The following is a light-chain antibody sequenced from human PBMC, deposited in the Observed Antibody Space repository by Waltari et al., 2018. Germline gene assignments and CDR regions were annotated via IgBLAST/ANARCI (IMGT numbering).Light chain of an antibody. Sequence: EIVLTQSPGTLSLSPGETTTLSCRASQSLNRKFLAWYQQRPGQTPRLLIYGASTRAIGTPDRFRGSGSGIDFTLPISRLQPDDFAVYYCQQYGTSPVTFGGGTKVEIK. CDR2: GAS. V-gene: IGKV3-20*01. J-gene: IGKJ4*01. CDR1: QSLNRKF. CDR3: QQYGTSPVT.